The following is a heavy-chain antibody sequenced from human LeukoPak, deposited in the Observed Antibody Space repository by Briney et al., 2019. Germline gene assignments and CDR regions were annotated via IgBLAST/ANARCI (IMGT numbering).Heavy chain of an antibody. J-gene: IGHJ4*02. D-gene: IGHD1-1*01. Sequence: SETLSLTCAASGYSVSAGYYWGWIRQSPGKGLEWIGSISHRGTTYHNPSLKSRIIISLDTSKNQFSLSLTSVTAADTATYYCTREQAGTIVDDWGQGTLVTVSS. CDR3: TREQAGTIVDD. CDR1: GYSVSAGYY. V-gene: IGHV4-38-2*02. CDR2: ISHRGTT.